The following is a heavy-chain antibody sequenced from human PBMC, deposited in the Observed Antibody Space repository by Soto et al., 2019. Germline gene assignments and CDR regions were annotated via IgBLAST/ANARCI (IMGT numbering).Heavy chain of an antibody. Sequence: SETLSLTCTVSGGSISSYYWSWIRQPPGKGLEWIGYIYYSGSTNYNPSLKSRVTISVDTSKNQFSLKLSSVTAADTAVYYCASSNWNSAGFDYWGQGTLVTVSS. V-gene: IGHV4-59*08. CDR2: IYYSGST. D-gene: IGHD1-7*01. CDR3: ASSNWNSAGFDY. CDR1: GGSISSYY. J-gene: IGHJ4*02.